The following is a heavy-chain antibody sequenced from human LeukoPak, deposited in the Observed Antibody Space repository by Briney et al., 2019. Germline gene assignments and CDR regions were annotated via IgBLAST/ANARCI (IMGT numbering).Heavy chain of an antibody. D-gene: IGHD1-26*01. CDR1: GFTFSSYE. CDR3: TRHLYSGSYGGFVY. J-gene: IGHJ4*02. CDR2: IRSKAYGGTT. V-gene: IGHV3-49*04. Sequence: PGGSLRLSCAASGFTFSSYEINWVRQAPGKGLEWVGFIRSKAYGGTTEYAASVKGRFTISRDDSKSIAYLQMNSLKTEDTAVYYCTRHLYSGSYGGFVYWGQGTLVTVSS.